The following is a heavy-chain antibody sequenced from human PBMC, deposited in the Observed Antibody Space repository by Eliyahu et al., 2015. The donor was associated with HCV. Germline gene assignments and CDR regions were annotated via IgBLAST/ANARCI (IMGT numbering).Heavy chain of an antibody. Sequence: QVQLVESGGGVVQPGRSLRLSCAASGFTFSSYGMHWVPPGPGQGAGGVAVIWYDGSNKYYADSVKGRFTISRDNSKNTLYLQMNSLRAEDTAVYYCARGALYSSGSFDPWGQGTLVTVSS. CDR1: GFTFSSYG. D-gene: IGHD6-19*01. J-gene: IGHJ5*02. CDR2: IWYDGSNK. CDR3: ARGALYSSGSFDP. V-gene: IGHV3-33*01.